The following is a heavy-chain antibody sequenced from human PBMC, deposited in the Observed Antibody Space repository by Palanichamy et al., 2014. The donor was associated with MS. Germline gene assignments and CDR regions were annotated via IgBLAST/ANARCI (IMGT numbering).Heavy chain of an antibody. J-gene: IGHJ6*03. CDR2: IFYIGST. Sequence: QVQLQESGPGLVKPSQTLSLTCTVSGDSIRRGGYYWSWIRQHPEKGLEWIGYIFYIGSTYHNPSLKSRVTTSVDTSKNQLSLELRPVTAADTAVYYCAKNGGTPGPNYYMDVWGKGTTVTVSS. V-gene: IGHV4-31*03. CDR3: AKNGGTPGPNYYMDV. D-gene: IGHD3-16*01. CDR1: GDSIRRGGYY.